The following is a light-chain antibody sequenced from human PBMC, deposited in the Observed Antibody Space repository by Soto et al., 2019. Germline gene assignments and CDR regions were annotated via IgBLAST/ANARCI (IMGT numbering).Light chain of an antibody. CDR2: GAS. J-gene: IGKJ5*01. V-gene: IGKV3-20*01. Sequence: IVLTQSPGTLSLSQGERATLSCRASQSVSSGYLAWYQQKPGQAPRLLIYGASTRATGIPDRFSGSGSGTDFTLTISRLEPEDFAVYYCQQYSSSPSITFGQGTRLEIK. CDR1: QSVSSGY. CDR3: QQYSSSPSIT.